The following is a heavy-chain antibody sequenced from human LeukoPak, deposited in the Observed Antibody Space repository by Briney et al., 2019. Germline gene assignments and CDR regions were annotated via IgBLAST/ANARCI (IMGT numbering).Heavy chain of an antibody. CDR2: IYYSGST. J-gene: IGHJ4*02. CDR1: GGSISSGDYY. V-gene: IGHV4-30-4*01. D-gene: IGHD3-9*01. CDR3: ASIPITIFSWTH. Sequence: SQTLSLTCTVSGGSISSGDYYWSWIRQPPGKGLEWIGYIYYSGSTYYNPSLKSRVTISVDTSKNQFSLKLSSVTAADTAVYYCASIPITIFSWTHWGQGTLVTVSS.